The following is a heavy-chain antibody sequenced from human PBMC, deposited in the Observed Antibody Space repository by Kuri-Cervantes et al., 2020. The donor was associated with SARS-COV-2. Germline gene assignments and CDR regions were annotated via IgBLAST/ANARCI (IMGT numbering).Heavy chain of an antibody. CDR3: ARVFLGRAHGAGTYDFMDV. CDR2: ISPYKDYT. Sequence: ASVKVSCKASGYNFTNSDITWVRQAPGQGLEWLGWISPYKDYTKYAQKVQGRVTMTTDTSTNTTYMEVRSLRSDDTAVYFCARVFLGRAHGAGTYDFMDVWGKGTTVTVSS. J-gene: IGHJ6*03. D-gene: IGHD3-10*01. CDR1: GYNFTNSD. V-gene: IGHV1-18*04.